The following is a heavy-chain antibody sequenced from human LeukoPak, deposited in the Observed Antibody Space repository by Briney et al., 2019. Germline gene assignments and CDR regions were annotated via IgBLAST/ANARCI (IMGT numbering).Heavy chain of an antibody. D-gene: IGHD6-13*01. Sequence: GGSLRLSCAASGLTFSTYAMRWIRQAPGKGLEWVSSIGGGGTTSCADSVKGRFTISRDLSKITVYLQMNSLRAEDTAVYYCARGEAAAGFDYWGQGTLVTVSS. CDR1: GLTFSTYA. CDR2: IGGGGTT. CDR3: ARGEAAAGFDY. V-gene: IGHV3-23*01. J-gene: IGHJ4*02.